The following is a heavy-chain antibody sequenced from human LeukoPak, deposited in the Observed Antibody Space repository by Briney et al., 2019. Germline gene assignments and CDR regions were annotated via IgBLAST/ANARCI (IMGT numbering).Heavy chain of an antibody. CDR3: AKCRQLGIAVAGNYFDY. J-gene: IGHJ4*02. V-gene: IGHV3-23*01. Sequence: GGSLRLSSEASGFTFSSHAMNWVRQAPGKGLEWVSAISGSGGTIYYADCVKGRFTISTDKSQNTLYLQMNSLRGEDTAVHYCAKCRQLGIAVAGNYFDYWGQGTLVTVSS. CDR2: ISGSGGTI. CDR1: GFTFSSHA. D-gene: IGHD6-19*01.